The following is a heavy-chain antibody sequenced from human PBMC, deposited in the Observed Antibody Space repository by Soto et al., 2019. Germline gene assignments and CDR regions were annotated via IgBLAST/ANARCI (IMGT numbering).Heavy chain of an antibody. CDR3: AHTPGYGDYDFYYFGMDV. CDR2: LYWNDNK. V-gene: IGHV2-5*01. D-gene: IGHD4-17*01. J-gene: IGHJ6*02. CDR1: GFSLRTSGVG. Sequence: QITLKESGPTLVKPTQTLTLTCTFSGFSLRTSGVGVGWIRQPPGKALEWLALLYWNDNKLYSPSLQSRLTITKDTSKNQVVLTLTNMDPVDTATYYCAHTPGYGDYDFYYFGMDVWGQGTPATVSS.